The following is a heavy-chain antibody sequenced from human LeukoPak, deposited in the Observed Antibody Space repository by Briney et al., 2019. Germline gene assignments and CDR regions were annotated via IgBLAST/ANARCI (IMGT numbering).Heavy chain of an antibody. CDR2: INHSGST. J-gene: IGHJ5*02. V-gene: IGHV4-34*01. CDR3: ARGVVVLRFLEWLSWFDP. Sequence: SETLSLTCAVYGGSFSGYYWSWIRQPPRKGLEWIGEINHSGSTNYNPSLKSRVTISVDTSKNQFSLKLSSVTAADTAVYYCARGVVVLRFLEWLSWFDPWGQGTLVTVSS. CDR1: GGSFSGYY. D-gene: IGHD3-3*01.